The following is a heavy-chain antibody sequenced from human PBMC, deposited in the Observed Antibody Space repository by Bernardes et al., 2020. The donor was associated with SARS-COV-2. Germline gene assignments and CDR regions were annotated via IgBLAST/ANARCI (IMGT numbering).Heavy chain of an antibody. V-gene: IGHV4-39*01. Sequence: SETLSLTCAVSGGSISRSTYYWAWIRQPPGKGLEWIGSMFYSGRTYYTPSLKSRVTMSVDTSNNQFSLKLTSVTAADTALYYCATLLAPVGYFQHWGQGTLVTVS. CDR3: ATLLAPVGYFQH. J-gene: IGHJ1*01. D-gene: IGHD3-3*02. CDR1: GGSISRSTYY. CDR2: MFYSGRT.